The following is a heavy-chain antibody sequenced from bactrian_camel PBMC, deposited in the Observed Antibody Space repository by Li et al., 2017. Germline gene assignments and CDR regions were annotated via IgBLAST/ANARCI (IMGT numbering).Heavy chain of an antibody. CDR2: IDTSANA. Sequence: VQLVESGGGTVQTGESLRLSCAASGYTYSMNCMAWFRQAPGRGREGVASIDTSANAMYTASVKGRFTISKDNAKNTLYLQMNSLKPEDTAIYYCAAPFRRWPGPSLFPDDYNYWGQGTQVTVS. CDR1: GYTYSMNC. J-gene: IGHJ4*01. V-gene: IGHV3S53*01. CDR3: AAPFRRWPGPSLFPDDYNY.